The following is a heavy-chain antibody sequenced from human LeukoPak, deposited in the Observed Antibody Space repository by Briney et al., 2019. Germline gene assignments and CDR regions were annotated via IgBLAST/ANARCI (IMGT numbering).Heavy chain of an antibody. V-gene: IGHV3-30*02. J-gene: IGHJ4*02. D-gene: IGHD3-10*01. CDR1: GFTFSSFG. CDR3: AKDTIPSQYYYGSGRNYFDY. CDR2: IRYDGSNK. Sequence: PGGSLRLSCAVSGFTFSSFGMYWVRQAPGKGLEWVAFIRYDGSNKYYADSVKGRFTISRDNSKNTLYLQMNSLRAEDTAVYYCAKDTIPSQYYYGSGRNYFDYGGQGTLVTVSA.